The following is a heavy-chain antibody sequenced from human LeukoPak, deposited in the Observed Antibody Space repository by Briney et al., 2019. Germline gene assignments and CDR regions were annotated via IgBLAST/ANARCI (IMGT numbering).Heavy chain of an antibody. Sequence: SETLSLTCTVSGGPISTYYWSWIRQPPGKGLEWIGYVYYSGATNYNPSLKSRVTKSLDTSKNQFSLRLTSVTAADTAVYYCARRVAVTGIYCFDHWGQGTPVTVSS. CDR2: VYYSGAT. J-gene: IGHJ4*02. D-gene: IGHD6-19*01. CDR3: ARRVAVTGIYCFDH. CDR1: GGPISTYY. V-gene: IGHV4-59*08.